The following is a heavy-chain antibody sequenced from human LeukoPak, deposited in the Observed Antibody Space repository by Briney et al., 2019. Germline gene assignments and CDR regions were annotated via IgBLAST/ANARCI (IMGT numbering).Heavy chain of an antibody. D-gene: IGHD1-26*01. CDR1: GGSISSSSYY. CDR2: IYHSGST. V-gene: IGHV4-39*07. CDR3: ARREWELLYFDY. J-gene: IGHJ4*02. Sequence: SETLSLTCTVSGGSISSSSYYWGWIRQPPGKGLEWIGYIYHSGSTYYNPSLKSRVTISVDRSKNQFSLKLSSVTAADTAVYYCARREWELLYFDYWGQGTLVTVSS.